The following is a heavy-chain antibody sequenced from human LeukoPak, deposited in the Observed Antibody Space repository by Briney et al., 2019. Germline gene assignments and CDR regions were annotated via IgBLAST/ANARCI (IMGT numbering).Heavy chain of an antibody. CDR2: IYYSGST. CDR3: ARFYDSSGYHYVCYFDY. D-gene: IGHD3-22*01. Sequence: PSQTLSLTCTVSGGSISSGDYYWSWIRQPPGKGLEWIGYIYYSGSTYYNPSLKSRVTISVDTSKNQFSLKLSSVTAADTAVYYCARFYDSSGYHYVCYFDYWGQGTLVTVSS. J-gene: IGHJ4*02. V-gene: IGHV4-30-4*01. CDR1: GGSISSGDYY.